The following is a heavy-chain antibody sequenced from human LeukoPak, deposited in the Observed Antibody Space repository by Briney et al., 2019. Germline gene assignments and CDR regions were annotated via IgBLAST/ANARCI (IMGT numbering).Heavy chain of an antibody. CDR1: GGSISSSSYY. CDR2: IYYSGST. Sequence: SETLSLTCTVSGGSISSSSYYWGWIRQPPGKGLEWIGSIYYSGSTYYNPSLKSRVTISVDTSKNQFSLKLSSVTAADTAVYYCARDYRTTVVAHAAFDIWGQGTMVTVSS. D-gene: IGHD4-23*01. J-gene: IGHJ3*02. V-gene: IGHV4-39*07. CDR3: ARDYRTTVVAHAAFDI.